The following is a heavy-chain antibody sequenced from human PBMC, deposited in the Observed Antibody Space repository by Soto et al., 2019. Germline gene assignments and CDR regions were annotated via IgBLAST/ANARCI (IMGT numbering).Heavy chain of an antibody. J-gene: IGHJ3*02. D-gene: IGHD2-2*01. CDR1: GGSISCGGYY. Sequence: VQLQESGPGLVKASQTLSLTCTVSGGSISCGGYYWSWIRQHPGKGLEWIGYIYYSGSTYYNPSLKSRVTISVDTSKNQFSLKLSSVTAADTAVYYCARGRVIVVVPAARSSAFDIWGQGTMVTVSS. V-gene: IGHV4-31*03. CDR2: IYYSGST. CDR3: ARGRVIVVVPAARSSAFDI.